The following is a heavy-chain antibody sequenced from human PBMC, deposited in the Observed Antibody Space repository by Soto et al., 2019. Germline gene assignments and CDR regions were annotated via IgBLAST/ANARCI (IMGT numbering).Heavy chain of an antibody. CDR1: EFTFTTYW. Sequence: GGSLRLSCAASEFTFTTYWMNWVRQAPGKGLEWVANISSSGSDRYYADFVKGRFTISRDNAKNSLYLQMNSLRAEDTAVYYCARDYSYYGSGSYVGYWGQGTLVTVSS. CDR2: ISSSGSDR. CDR3: ARDYSYYGSGSYVGY. V-gene: IGHV3-21*04. D-gene: IGHD3-10*01. J-gene: IGHJ4*02.